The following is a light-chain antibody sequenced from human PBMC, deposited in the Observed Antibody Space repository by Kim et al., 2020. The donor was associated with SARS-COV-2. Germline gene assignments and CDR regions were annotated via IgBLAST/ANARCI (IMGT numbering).Light chain of an antibody. CDR2: GAS. CDR3: QQYGSSPWT. CDR1: QSVSSSY. Sequence: GERATLSCRASQSVSSSYLAWYQQKPGQAPRLLIYGASSRATGIPDRFSGSGSGTDFTLTISRLEPEDFAVYYCQQYGSSPWTFGQGTKVDIK. V-gene: IGKV3-20*01. J-gene: IGKJ1*01.